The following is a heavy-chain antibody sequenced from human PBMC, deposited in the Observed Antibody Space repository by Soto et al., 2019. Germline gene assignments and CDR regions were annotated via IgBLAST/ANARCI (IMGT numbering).Heavy chain of an antibody. D-gene: IGHD6-6*01. CDR2: IIPIFGTA. J-gene: IGHJ5*02. Sequence: ASVKVSCKASGGTFSSYAISWVRQAPGQGLEWMGGIIPIFGTANYAQKFQGRVTITADKSTSTAYMELSSLRSEDTAVYYCARTRSRAPIAARPGWFDPWGQGTLVTVPQ. CDR1: GGTFSSYA. V-gene: IGHV1-69*06. CDR3: ARTRSRAPIAARPGWFDP.